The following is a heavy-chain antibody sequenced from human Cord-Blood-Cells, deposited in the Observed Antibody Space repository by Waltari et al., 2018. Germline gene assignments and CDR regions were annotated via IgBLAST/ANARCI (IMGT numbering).Heavy chain of an antibody. V-gene: IGHV3-43*01. CDR3: AKERTGDLDY. D-gene: IGHD7-27*01. CDR2: ISWDGGST. CDR1: GSTFDDYP. Sequence: EVQLVESGGVVVQPGGSLRLSCAASGSTFDDYPMHWVRQAPGKGLEWVSLISWDGGSTYYADSVKGRFTISRDNSKNSLYLQMNSLRTEDTALYYCAKERTGDLDYWGQGTLVTVSS. J-gene: IGHJ4*02.